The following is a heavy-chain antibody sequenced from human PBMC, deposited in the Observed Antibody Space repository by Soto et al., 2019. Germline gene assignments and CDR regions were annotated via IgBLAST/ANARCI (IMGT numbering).Heavy chain of an antibody. J-gene: IGHJ6*03. Sequence: QVQLQQWGAGLLKPSETLSLTCAVYGGSFSGYHWSWIRQPPGKGLEWIGEINHSGNTNYNPSLKSRVTISVDPYKTQFSLKLSSVTAADTAAYYCARGRDTVTIFASYYYMDVWGKGTTVTVSS. CDR3: ARGRDTVTIFASYYYMDV. V-gene: IGHV4-34*01. CDR2: INHSGNT. CDR1: GGSFSGYH. D-gene: IGHD3-3*01.